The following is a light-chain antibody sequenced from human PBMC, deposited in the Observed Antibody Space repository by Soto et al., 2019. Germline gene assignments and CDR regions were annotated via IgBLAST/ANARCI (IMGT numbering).Light chain of an antibody. CDR2: GAS. V-gene: IGKV3-20*01. J-gene: IGKJ4*01. CDR1: QSVSRNY. CDR3: QQYGSSPLT. Sequence: EIVLTQSPGTLSLSPGESATLSCRASQSVSRNYIAWYQQKPGQTPRLLIHGASSRATGIPDRFGGSGSGTDFTLTISRLEPEDFAVYYCQQYGSSPLTFGGGTKVDIK.